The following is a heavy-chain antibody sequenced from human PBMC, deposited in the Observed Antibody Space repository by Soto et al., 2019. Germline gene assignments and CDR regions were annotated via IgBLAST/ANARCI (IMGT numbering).Heavy chain of an antibody. CDR2: INPNSGGT. D-gene: IGHD2-21*02. CDR1: GYTFTDYY. V-gene: IGHV1-2*02. J-gene: IGHJ4*02. CDR3: AREGGGGHSRIDY. Sequence: RAAVKVSCKASGYTFTDYYMHWLRQAPGQGLEWMGWINPNSGGTNFGQRLQGRVTMTSDTSISTAYMELSRMRSDDTAAYYCAREGGGGHSRIDYWGQGTVVTVSS.